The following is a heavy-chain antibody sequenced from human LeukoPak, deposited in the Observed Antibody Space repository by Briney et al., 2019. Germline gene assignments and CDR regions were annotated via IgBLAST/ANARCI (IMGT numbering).Heavy chain of an antibody. V-gene: IGHV4-34*01. CDR2: INHSGST. CDR3: ARSRGYSYGYIERRVNYFDY. J-gene: IGHJ4*02. D-gene: IGHD5-18*01. CDR1: GGSFSGDF. Sequence: SETLSLTCAVYGGSFSGDFWSWIRQSPGKGLEWIGEINHSGSTNYNPSLKSRVTISVDTSKNQFSLKLSSVTAADTAVYYCARSRGYSYGYIERRVNYFDYWGQGTLVTVSS.